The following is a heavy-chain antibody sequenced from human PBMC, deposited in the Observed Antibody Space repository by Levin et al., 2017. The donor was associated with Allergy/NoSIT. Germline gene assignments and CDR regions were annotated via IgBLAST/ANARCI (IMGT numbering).Heavy chain of an antibody. V-gene: IGHV3-23*01. CDR1: GFTVSSCA. J-gene: IGHJ4*02. D-gene: IGHD3-9*01. CDR2: ISGSGGST. CDR3: AKGRVDWYLTYFDY. Sequence: PGGSLRLSCAASGFTVSSCAMSWVRQAPGTGLEWVSSISGSGGSTYYADSVKGRFTLSRDNSKNTLYLQMNSLRAEDTAVYYCAKGRVDWYLTYFDYWGQGTLVTVSS.